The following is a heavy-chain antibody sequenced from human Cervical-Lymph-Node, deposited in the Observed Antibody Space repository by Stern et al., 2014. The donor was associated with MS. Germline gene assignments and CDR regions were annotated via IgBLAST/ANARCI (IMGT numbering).Heavy chain of an antibody. J-gene: IGHJ4*02. V-gene: IGHV3-30*03. CDR2: ISYDGNHK. Sequence: QVQLVQSGGAVVQPGRSLRLSCAASGFTFSSYGMHWVRQAPGTGLEWVTVISYDGNHKYYAASVKGRFTISRDNSKNTLHLQMNSVTPDDTAIYYCARDYEDTSMLFDHWGQGTLVTVSS. CDR3: ARDYEDTSMLFDH. CDR1: GFTFSSYG. D-gene: IGHD2-8*01.